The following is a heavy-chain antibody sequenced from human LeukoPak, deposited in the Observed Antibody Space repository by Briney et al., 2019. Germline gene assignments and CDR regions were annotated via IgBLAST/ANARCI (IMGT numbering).Heavy chain of an antibody. J-gene: IGHJ4*02. CDR2: ISSDRSDK. CDR1: GFTFTSSG. Sequence: AGGSLRLSCAPSGFTFTSSGMHWVRQAPGKGLEWVAVISSDRSDKYYADSVRGRFTISRDNSKNTLYLQMNSLRVEDTAAYYCAKDRSTDWALDYWGQGTLVTVFS. V-gene: IGHV3-30*18. D-gene: IGHD3-9*01. CDR3: AKDRSTDWALDY.